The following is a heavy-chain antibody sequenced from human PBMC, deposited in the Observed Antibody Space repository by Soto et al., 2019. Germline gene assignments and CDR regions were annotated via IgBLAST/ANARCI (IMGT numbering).Heavy chain of an antibody. CDR1: GYTFTNYA. CDR2: INIDNGNT. D-gene: IGHD1-1*01. V-gene: IGHV1-18*01. Sequence: ASVKVSCKASGYTFTNYAISWVRQAPGQGLEWMGWINIDNGNTNYAQKFQGRVTMTTDTSTSTTYMEMRSLRSDDTAVYYCGRDAVKWNDGLEDYFYGMDVWGQGTTVTVSS. CDR3: GRDAVKWNDGLEDYFYGMDV. J-gene: IGHJ6*02.